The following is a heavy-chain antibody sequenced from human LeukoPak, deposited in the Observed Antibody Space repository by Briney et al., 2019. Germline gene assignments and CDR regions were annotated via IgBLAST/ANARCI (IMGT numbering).Heavy chain of an antibody. CDR3: AKTLWGLTLLSSDY. CDR1: GFTFTSYT. J-gene: IGHJ4*02. CDR2: ISDSGGST. Sequence: GGSLSLSCAASGFTFTSYTMTWVRQAPGKGLEWVSGISDSGGSTHYADSVKGRFTISRDNSKNTLYLHMNSLRLEDTAVYWCAKTLWGLTLLSSDYWGQGTLVTVSS. D-gene: IGHD3-16*01. V-gene: IGHV3-23*01.